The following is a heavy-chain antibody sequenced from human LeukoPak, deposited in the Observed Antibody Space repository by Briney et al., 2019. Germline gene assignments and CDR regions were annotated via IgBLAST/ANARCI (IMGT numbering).Heavy chain of an antibody. CDR2: IYSGGST. CDR1: GFTVSSNY. D-gene: IGHD1-1*01. CDR3: ARESTEERLGC. Sequence: GGSLRLSCAASGFTVSSNYMSWVRQAPGKGLEWVSVIYSGGSTYYADSVKGRFTISRDNSKNTLYLQMNSLRAEDTAVYYCARESTEERLGCWGQGTLVTVSS. V-gene: IGHV3-53*01. J-gene: IGHJ4*02.